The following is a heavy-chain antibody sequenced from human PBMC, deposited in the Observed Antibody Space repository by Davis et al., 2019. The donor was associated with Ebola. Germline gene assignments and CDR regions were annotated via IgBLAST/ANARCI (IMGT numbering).Heavy chain of an antibody. CDR1: GFVFSSYV. V-gene: IGHV3-23*01. CDR2: LGLSGDT. J-gene: IGHJ3*01. Sequence: GGSLRLSCAASGFVFSSYVMSWVRRAPGKGLEWVSTLGLSGDTYYADSVKGRFTISRDNSMNTLHLQMNNLRVEDTAIYYCAKDTSNVWFDVWGQGTMVTVSS. D-gene: IGHD1-26*01. CDR3: AKDTSNVWFDV.